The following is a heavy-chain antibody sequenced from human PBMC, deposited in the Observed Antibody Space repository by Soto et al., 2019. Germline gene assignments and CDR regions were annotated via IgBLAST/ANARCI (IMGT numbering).Heavy chain of an antibody. CDR2: IYYSGST. CDR3: ATHSLRFLEWLPYYFDY. J-gene: IGHJ4*02. D-gene: IGHD3-3*01. Sequence: QLQLQESGPGLVKPSETLSLTCTVSGGSISSSSYYWGWIRQPPGKGLEWIGSIYYSGSTYYNPSLKSRVTISVDTSKNQFSRKLSSVTAADTAVYYCATHSLRFLEWLPYYFDYWGQGTLVTVSS. V-gene: IGHV4-39*01. CDR1: GGSISSSSYY.